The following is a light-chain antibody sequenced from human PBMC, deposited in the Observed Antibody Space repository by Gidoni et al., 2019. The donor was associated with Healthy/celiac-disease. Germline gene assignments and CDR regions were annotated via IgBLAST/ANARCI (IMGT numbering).Light chain of an antibody. CDR1: QDISNY. J-gene: IGKJ4*01. CDR2: DAS. Sequence: DIQMTQSPSSLSASVADRVTITCQASQDISNYLNWYQQKPGKAPKLLIYDASNLETGVPSRFSGSGSGTDFTFTISSLQPEDIATYYCQQYDNLPLTFGGXTKVEIK. CDR3: QQYDNLPLT. V-gene: IGKV1-33*01.